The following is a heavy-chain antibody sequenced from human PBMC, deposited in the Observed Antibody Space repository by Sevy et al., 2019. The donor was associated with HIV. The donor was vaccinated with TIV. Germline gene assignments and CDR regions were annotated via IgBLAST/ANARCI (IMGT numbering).Heavy chain of an antibody. J-gene: IGHJ3*02. CDR3: ARHVRLKYYYGSGSYYNGHDAFDI. D-gene: IGHD3-10*01. CDR1: GGSISSYY. V-gene: IGHV4-59*08. Sequence: TLSLTCTVSGGSISSYYWSWIRQPPGKGLEWIGYIYYSGSTNYNPSLKSRVTISVDTSKNQFSLKLSSVTAADTAVYYCARHVRLKYYYGSGSYYNGHDAFDIWGQGTMVTVSS. CDR2: IYYSGST.